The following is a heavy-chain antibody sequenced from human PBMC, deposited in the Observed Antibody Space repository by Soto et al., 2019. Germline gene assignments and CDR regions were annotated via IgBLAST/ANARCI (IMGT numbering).Heavy chain of an antibody. D-gene: IGHD6-19*01. CDR2: ISHDGINK. J-gene: IGHJ5*02. CDR1: GFSFSSYA. Sequence: QVRLVESAGGVVQPGRSLRLSCTASGFSFSSYAMYWFRQPPGKGLEWVAVISHDGINKHYADSVKGRVTVSRDNSNHSLDLQLNSLRGEDTAMYYCARDMYSSDYFVKWFEPWGQGTLVTVSS. V-gene: IGHV3-30-3*01. CDR3: ARDMYSSDYFVKWFEP.